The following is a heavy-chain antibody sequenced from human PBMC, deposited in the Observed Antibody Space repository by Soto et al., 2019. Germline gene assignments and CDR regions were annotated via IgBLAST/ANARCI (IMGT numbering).Heavy chain of an antibody. CDR3: ASVGELLDRWFAP. V-gene: IGHV4-34*01. Sequence: QVQLQQWGAGLLKPSETLSLTCAVYGGSFSGYYWSWIRQPPGKGLEWIGEINHSGSTNYNPSLKRRATISVDPSKSQFSLKLSSVTAADTAVYYCASVGELLDRWFAPWGQGTLVTVSS. J-gene: IGHJ5*02. CDR1: GGSFSGYY. CDR2: INHSGST. D-gene: IGHD3-10*01.